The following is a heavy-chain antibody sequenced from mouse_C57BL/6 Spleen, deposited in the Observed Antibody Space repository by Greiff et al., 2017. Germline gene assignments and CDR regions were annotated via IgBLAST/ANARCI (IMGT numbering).Heavy chain of an antibody. D-gene: IGHD1-1*01. CDR3: ARDSFITTGFAY. CDR2: INPNNGGT. Sequence: EVKLPESGPELVKPGASVKMSCKASGYTFTDYNMHWVKQSHGKSLEWIGYINPNNGGTSYNQKFKGKATLTVNKSSSTAYMELRSLTSEDSAVYYCARDSFITTGFAYWGQGTTLTVSS. V-gene: IGHV1-22*01. J-gene: IGHJ2*01. CDR1: GYTFTDYN.